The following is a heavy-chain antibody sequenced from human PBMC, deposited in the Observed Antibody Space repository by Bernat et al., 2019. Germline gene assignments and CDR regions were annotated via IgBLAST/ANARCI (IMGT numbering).Heavy chain of an antibody. CDR2: ISGGGDGT. V-gene: IGHV3-23*01. CDR1: YA. D-gene: IGHD4-17*01. CDR3: ARAPYGDYENDAFDI. J-gene: IGHJ3*02. Sequence: YAMSWVRQAPGKGLEWVSTISGGGDGTYYADSVKGRFTISRDNSKNTLYLQMNSLRAEDTAVYYCARAPYGDYENDAFDIWGQGTMVTVSS.